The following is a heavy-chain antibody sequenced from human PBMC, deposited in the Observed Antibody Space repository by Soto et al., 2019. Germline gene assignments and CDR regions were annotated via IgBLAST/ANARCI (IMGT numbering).Heavy chain of an antibody. CDR1: GFSLSTSGVG. Sequence: QITLKESGPTLVKPTQTLTLTCTFSGFSLSTSGVGVGWIRQPPGKALEWLAVIYWDDDKRSSSSLKSRLTIIKDTSKNQVVLTTTNMDPVDTATYYCAHHPYYGLGTYSFDYWGQGILVTVSS. CDR2: IYWDDDK. D-gene: IGHD3-10*01. CDR3: AHHPYYGLGTYSFDY. V-gene: IGHV2-5*02. J-gene: IGHJ4*02.